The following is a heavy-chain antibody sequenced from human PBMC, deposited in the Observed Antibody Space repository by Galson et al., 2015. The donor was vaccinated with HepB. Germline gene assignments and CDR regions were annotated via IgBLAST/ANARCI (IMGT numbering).Heavy chain of an antibody. Sequence: SLRLSCAASGFTFSNYGMHWVRQAPGKGLEWVAVISYDGSNTYYADSVKGRFTISRDNSKNTLYLQMNSLRAEDTALYYWAKDPYLYSALAGTMAGFDYWGQGTLVTVSS. CDR2: ISYDGSNT. CDR1: GFTFSNYG. J-gene: IGHJ4*02. CDR3: AKDPYLYSALAGTMAGFDY. V-gene: IGHV3-30*18. D-gene: IGHD6-19*01.